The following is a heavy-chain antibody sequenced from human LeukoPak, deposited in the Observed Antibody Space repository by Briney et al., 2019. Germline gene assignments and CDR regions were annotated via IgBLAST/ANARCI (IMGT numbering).Heavy chain of an antibody. D-gene: IGHD3-3*01. CDR1: GYTFTSYD. CDR2: MNTNSGNT. J-gene: IGHJ6*03. CDR3: ARGRRFLEWFRPRYYYYYMDV. V-gene: IGHV1-8*01. Sequence: GASVKVSCKASGYTFTSYDINWVRQATGQGLEWMGWMNTNSGNTGYAQKFQGRVTMTRNTSISTAYMELSSLRSEDTAVYYCARGRRFLEWFRPRYYYYYMDVWGKGTTVTVSS.